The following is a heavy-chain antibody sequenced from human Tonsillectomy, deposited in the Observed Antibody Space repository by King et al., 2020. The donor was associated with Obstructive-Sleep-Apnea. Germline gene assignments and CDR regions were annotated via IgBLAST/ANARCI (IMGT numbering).Heavy chain of an antibody. J-gene: IGHJ2*01. Sequence: VQLVQSGAEVKKPGASVKVSCQASGYTFINYAIHWVRQAPGQRLEWMGWINAGNGNTKYSQKFQGRVTFTRDTSASTAYMELNTLRSEDTALYYCARGGSSSPYWYFDLWGRGTLVTVSS. CDR1: GYTFINYA. V-gene: IGHV1-3*01. D-gene: IGHD6-6*01. CDR3: ARGGSSSPYWYFDL. CDR2: INAGNGNT.